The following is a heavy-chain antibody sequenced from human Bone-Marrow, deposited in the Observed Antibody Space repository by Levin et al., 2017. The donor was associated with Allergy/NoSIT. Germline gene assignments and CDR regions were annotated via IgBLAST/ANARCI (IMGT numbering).Heavy chain of an antibody. Sequence: KVSCKGSGYTFITYYIAWVRQMPGKGLEWVGIIYPGDSDTRYSPSFRGQVTISVDKSISTAYLQWDSLKASDTATYYCARHYTLDVWGQGTTVTVSS. CDR1: GYTFITYY. CDR3: ARHYTLDV. J-gene: IGHJ6*02. CDR2: IYPGDSDT. V-gene: IGHV5-51*01.